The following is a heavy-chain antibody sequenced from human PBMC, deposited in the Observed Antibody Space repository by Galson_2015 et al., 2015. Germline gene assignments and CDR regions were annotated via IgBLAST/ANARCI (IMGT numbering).Heavy chain of an antibody. V-gene: IGHV2-70*01. D-gene: IGHD1-26*01. Sequence: PALVKPTQTLILTCTFSGFSLSTSGMCVSWIRQPPGKALEWLALIDWDDDKYYSTSLKTRLTISKDTSKNQVVLTMTNMDPVDTATYYCVRIPCSGVGANDHAFDIWGQGTMVTVSS. CDR1: GFSLSTSGMC. J-gene: IGHJ3*02. CDR2: IDWDDDK. CDR3: VRIPCSGVGANDHAFDI.